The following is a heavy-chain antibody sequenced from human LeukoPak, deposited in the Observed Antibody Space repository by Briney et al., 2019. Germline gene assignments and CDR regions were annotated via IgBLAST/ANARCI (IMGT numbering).Heavy chain of an antibody. Sequence: SETLSLTCTVSGGSISSYYWSWIRQPPGKGLEWIGYIYYSGSTNYNPSLKSRVTISVDTSKNQFSLKLSSVTAADTAVYYCARIAAAGTPYYFDYWGQGTQVTVSS. D-gene: IGHD6-13*01. J-gene: IGHJ4*02. CDR3: ARIAAAGTPYYFDY. CDR1: GGSISSYY. V-gene: IGHV4-59*01. CDR2: IYYSGST.